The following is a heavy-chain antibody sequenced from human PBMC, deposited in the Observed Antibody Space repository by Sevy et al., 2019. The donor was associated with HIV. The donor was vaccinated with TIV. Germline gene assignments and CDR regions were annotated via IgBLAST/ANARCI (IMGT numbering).Heavy chain of an antibody. CDR3: AKNRPPGGSLFSRHGMDV. CDR2: ISYDGSYR. D-gene: IGHD3-16*01. V-gene: IGHV3-30*18. CDR1: GFTFGTYG. J-gene: IGHJ6*02. Sequence: GGSLRLSCAASGFTFGTYGMHWVRQAPGKGLEWVASISYDGSYRYYADSVRGRFSMSRDNSKNTMYLQVSGLLIEDTAVYYCAKNRPPGGSLFSRHGMDVWGRGTTVTVSS.